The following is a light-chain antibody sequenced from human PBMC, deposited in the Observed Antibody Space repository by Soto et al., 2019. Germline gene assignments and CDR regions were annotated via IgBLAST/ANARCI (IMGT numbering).Light chain of an antibody. Sequence: QSALTQPASVSGSPGQSITISCTGTSSDVGGYNYVSWYQQHPGKAPKLMIYDVSNRPSGVSNRFSGSKSGNTASLTISGLQAEDEDDYYCSSYTSSSTLDVVFGGGTKPTVL. CDR2: DVS. V-gene: IGLV2-14*01. J-gene: IGLJ2*01. CDR3: SSYTSSSTLDVV. CDR1: SSDVGGYNY.